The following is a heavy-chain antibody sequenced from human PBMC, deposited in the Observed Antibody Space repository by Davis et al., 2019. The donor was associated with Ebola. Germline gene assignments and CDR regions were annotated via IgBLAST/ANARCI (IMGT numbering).Heavy chain of an antibody. V-gene: IGHV1-69*10. CDR1: GGTFSSYA. CDR2: ITPILGTA. J-gene: IGHJ4*02. Sequence: SVKVSCKASGGTFSSYAISWVRQAPGQGLEWMGGITPILGTASYAQKFQGRVTITADKSTSTAYMELNSLRSEDTAVYYCARFDYSNPHYFDHWGQGTLVTVSS. CDR3: ARFDYSNPHYFDH. D-gene: IGHD4-11*01.